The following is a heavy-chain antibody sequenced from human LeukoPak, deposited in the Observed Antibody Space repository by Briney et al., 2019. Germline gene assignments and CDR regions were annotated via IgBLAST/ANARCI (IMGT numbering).Heavy chain of an antibody. J-gene: IGHJ6*02. D-gene: IGHD4-17*01. V-gene: IGHV4-39*01. CDR2: IYHSGST. CDR1: GGSISSSRYY. Sequence: PSETLSLTCTVSGGSISSSRYYWGWIRQPPGKGLEWIGSIYHSGSTYYNPSLKSRVTISVDTSKNQFSLKLSSVTAADTAVYYCARRWSTVTKYYYYYGMDVWGQGTTVTVSS. CDR3: ARRWSTVTKYYYYYGMDV.